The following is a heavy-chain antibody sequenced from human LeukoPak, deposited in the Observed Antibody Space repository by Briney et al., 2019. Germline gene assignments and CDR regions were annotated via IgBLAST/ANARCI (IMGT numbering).Heavy chain of an antibody. D-gene: IGHD5-12*01. CDR2: ISSNTRTTSTI. Sequence: GGSLRLSCAATEFTFLSYSMDSLRQAPGKGLEWVSYISSNTRTTSTIYYADSVKGRFTISRDDAQNSLYLQMSCLRAKETAPFFGARRRGYSGYELLYWGQGTLVAASS. CDR3: ARRRGYSGYELLY. CDR1: EFTFLSYS. J-gene: IGHJ4*02. V-gene: IGHV3-48*01.